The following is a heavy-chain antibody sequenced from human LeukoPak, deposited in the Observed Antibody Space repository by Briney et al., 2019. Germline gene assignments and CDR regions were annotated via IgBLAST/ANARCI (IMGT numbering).Heavy chain of an antibody. CDR2: IIPIFGIA. V-gene: IGHV1-69*04. D-gene: IGHD2-15*01. J-gene: IGHJ4*02. CDR1: GGTFSSYT. CDR3: ARDEIGYCSGGSCYYFDY. Sequence: ASVKVSCKASGGTFSSYTISWVRQAPGQGLEWMGRIIPIFGIANYAQKFQGRVTITADKSTSTAYMELSSLRSEDTAVYYCARDEIGYCSGGSCYYFDYWGQGTLVTVSS.